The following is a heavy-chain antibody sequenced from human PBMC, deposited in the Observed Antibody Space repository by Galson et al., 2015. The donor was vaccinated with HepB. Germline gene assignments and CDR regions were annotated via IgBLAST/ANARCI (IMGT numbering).Heavy chain of an antibody. V-gene: IGHV5-10-1*01. J-gene: IGHJ6*02. CDR3: ASTNYEIYYYYGMDV. Sequence: QSGAEVKKPGESLRISCKGSGYSFTSYWISWVRQMPGKGLEWMGRIDPSDSYTNYSPSFQGHVTISADKSISTAYLQWSSLKASDTAMYYCASTNYEIYYYYGMDVWGQGTTVTVSS. D-gene: IGHD1-7*01. CDR1: GYSFTSYW. CDR2: IDPSDSYT.